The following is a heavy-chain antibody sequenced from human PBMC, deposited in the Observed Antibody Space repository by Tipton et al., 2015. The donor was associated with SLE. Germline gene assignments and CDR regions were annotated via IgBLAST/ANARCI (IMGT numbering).Heavy chain of an antibody. CDR1: GGTFSSYT. CDR2: IIPILGIA. D-gene: IGHD6-13*01. CDR3: ARGIAAAGTVFDY. Sequence: QLVQSGAEVKKPGSSVKVSCKASGGTFSSYTISWVRQAPGQGLEWMGRIIPILGIANYAQKFQGRVTITADKSTSTAYMELSSLRSDDTAVYYCARGIAAAGTVFDYWGQGTLVTVSS. V-gene: IGHV1-69*09. J-gene: IGHJ4*02.